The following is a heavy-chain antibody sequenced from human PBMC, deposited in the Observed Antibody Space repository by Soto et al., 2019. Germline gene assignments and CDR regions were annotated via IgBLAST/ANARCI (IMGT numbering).Heavy chain of an antibody. CDR2: ISGSGGPT. V-gene: IGHV3-23*01. D-gene: IGHD3-10*02. CDR1: GFILSSYA. J-gene: IGHJ5*02. Sequence: PGGSLRLSCSASGFILSSYAMTWVRHAPGKGLEWVSAISGSGGPTYYADSVKGRFTISRDNSKNTLYLQINSLRAEDTAVYYCAKDRDYHVRGYFDPWGQGTLVTVSS. CDR3: AKDRDYHVRGYFDP.